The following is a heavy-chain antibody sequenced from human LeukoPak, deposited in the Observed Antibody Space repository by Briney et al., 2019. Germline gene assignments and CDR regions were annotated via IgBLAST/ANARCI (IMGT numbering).Heavy chain of an antibody. CDR3: ARGSDPDMVRGVTGFDY. CDR2: IYHSGST. CDR1: GYSISSGYY. Sequence: PSETLSLTCTVSGYSISSGYYWGWIRQPPGKGLEWIGCIYHSGSTYYNPSLKSRVTISVDTSKNQFSLKLSSVTAADTAVYYCARGSDPDMVRGVTGFDYWGQGTLVTVSS. V-gene: IGHV4-38-2*02. J-gene: IGHJ4*02. D-gene: IGHD3-10*01.